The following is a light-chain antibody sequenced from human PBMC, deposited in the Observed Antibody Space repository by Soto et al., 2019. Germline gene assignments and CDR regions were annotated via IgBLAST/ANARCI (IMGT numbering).Light chain of an antibody. CDR2: DAS. V-gene: IGKV3-11*01. CDR1: QSVSSY. Sequence: EIVLTQSPATLSLSPGERATLSCRASQSVSSYLGWYQQKPGQAPRLLIYDASSRATGIPARFSGSGSETDFTLTVSSLEPEDFAVYYCQQRSDWPPTFGQGTKVEIK. J-gene: IGKJ1*01. CDR3: QQRSDWPPT.